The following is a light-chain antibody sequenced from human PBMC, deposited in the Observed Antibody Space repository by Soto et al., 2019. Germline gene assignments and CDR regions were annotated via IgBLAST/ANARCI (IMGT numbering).Light chain of an antibody. V-gene: IGKV3-20*01. CDR3: QQYGSSPLT. J-gene: IGKJ1*01. CDR2: GAS. CDR1: QSVSSSY. Sequence: EIVLTQSPGTLSLSPGERATLSCRASQSVSSSYLAWYQQKPGQAPRLLIYGASTTATGIPDRFSGIGSGTDFTLIISRLEPEDFAVYYCQQYGSSPLTFVQGTKVEI.